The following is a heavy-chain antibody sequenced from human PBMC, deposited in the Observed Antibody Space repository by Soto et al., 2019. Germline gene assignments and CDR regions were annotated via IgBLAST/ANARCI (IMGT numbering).Heavy chain of an antibody. CDR2: IYYSGST. J-gene: IGHJ6*02. V-gene: IGHV4-59*08. Sequence: SETLSLTCTVSGGSISSYYWSWIRQPPGKGLEWIGYIYYSGSTNYNPSLKSRVTISVDTSKNQFSLKLSSVTAADTAVYYCARRRSIAAAGTPKYYYGMDVWGQGTTVTAP. D-gene: IGHD6-13*01. CDR3: ARRRSIAAAGTPKYYYGMDV. CDR1: GGSISSYY.